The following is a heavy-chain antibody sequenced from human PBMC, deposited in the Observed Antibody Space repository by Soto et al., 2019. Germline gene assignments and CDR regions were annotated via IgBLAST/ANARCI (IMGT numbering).Heavy chain of an antibody. J-gene: IGHJ4*02. CDR3: ATAISSPFSNFDS. D-gene: IGHD2-2*01. V-gene: IGHV3-7*01. CDR1: GFTFNTYW. Sequence: EVQLVQSGGDLVQPGGSLRLYCVASGFTFNTYWMTWVRQDPGMGLEWVAGIKEDASEEGYVDSVKGRFSISRDNAKNSLYLQLNSLRAEDTSVYYCATAISSPFSNFDSWGQGSLVTVSS. CDR2: IKEDASEE.